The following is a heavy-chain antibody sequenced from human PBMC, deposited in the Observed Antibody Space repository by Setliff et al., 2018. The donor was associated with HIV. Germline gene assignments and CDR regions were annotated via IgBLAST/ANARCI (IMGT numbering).Heavy chain of an antibody. CDR2: IITNFGTS. V-gene: IGHV1-69*05. D-gene: IGHD2-15*01. J-gene: IGHJ4*02. CDR3: ARGVNTAKVEDF. Sequence: SVKVSCKASGGTFSNYVISWVRQAPGQGLEWMGGIITNFGTSNYARKFQGRVTLTTDESTSTAYMELSSLRSEDTAVYYCARGVNTAKVEDFWGQGTLVTVSS. CDR1: GGTFSNYV.